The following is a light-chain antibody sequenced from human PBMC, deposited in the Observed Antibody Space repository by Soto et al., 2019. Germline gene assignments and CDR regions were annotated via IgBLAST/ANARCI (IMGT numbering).Light chain of an antibody. CDR1: QSVSSSY. CDR3: QQYYSSGT. V-gene: IGKV3-20*01. Sequence: EIVLTQSPGTLSLSPGERATLSCRASQSVSSSYLAWYQQKPGQAPRRLIYGASSRATGIPDRFSGSGSWTDFTLNISRLEAEDFEVYYCQQYYSSGTFGQGTKVESK. CDR2: GAS. J-gene: IGKJ1*01.